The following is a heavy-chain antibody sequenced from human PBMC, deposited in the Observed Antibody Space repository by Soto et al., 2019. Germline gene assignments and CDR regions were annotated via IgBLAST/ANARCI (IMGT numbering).Heavy chain of an antibody. CDR3: VKVDRKSTMIVVATARWGAFDI. CDR2: ISSNGGST. Sequence: GGSLRLSCSASGFTFSSYAMHWVRQAPGKGLEYVSAISSNGGSTYYADSVKGRFTISRDNSKNTLYLQMSSLRAEDTAVYYCVKVDRKSTMIVVATARWGAFDIWGQGTMVTVSS. D-gene: IGHD3-22*01. J-gene: IGHJ3*02. CDR1: GFTFSSYA. V-gene: IGHV3-64D*08.